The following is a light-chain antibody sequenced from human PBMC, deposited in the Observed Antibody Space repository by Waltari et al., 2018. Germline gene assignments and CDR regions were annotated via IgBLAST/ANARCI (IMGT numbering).Light chain of an antibody. CDR2: DSS. V-gene: IGKV3-11*01. CDR3: QHRHEWPVT. Sequence: EIVLTQSPAALSLSPGERATLSCRASQTISTEIAWYQQKPGQAPRLRIYDSSNRAPGIPARFSGSGSGTDFTLTISSLEPEDFAVYYCQHRHEWPVTFGQGTRLDIK. J-gene: IGKJ5*01. CDR1: QTISTE.